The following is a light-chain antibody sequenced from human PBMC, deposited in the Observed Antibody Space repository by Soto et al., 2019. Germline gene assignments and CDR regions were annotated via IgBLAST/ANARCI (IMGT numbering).Light chain of an antibody. CDR3: QQYYSDPPT. CDR1: QGISSY. Sequence: AIRMTQSPSSFSASIGDRVTITCQASQGISSYLAWYQQKPGKAPKLLIYAASTLQSGVPSRFSGSGSGTDFTLTISCLQSEDFATYYCQQYYSDPPTFGQGTKVEIK. J-gene: IGKJ1*01. CDR2: AAS. V-gene: IGKV1-8*01.